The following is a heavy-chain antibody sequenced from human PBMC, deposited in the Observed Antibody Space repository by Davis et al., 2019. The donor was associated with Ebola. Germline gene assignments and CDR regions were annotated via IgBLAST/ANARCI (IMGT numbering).Heavy chain of an antibody. D-gene: IGHD6-13*01. J-gene: IGHJ4*02. CDR1: GYTFTSYY. CDR2: INPSGGST. Sequence: ASVKVSCKASGYTFTSYYMHWVRQAPGQGLEWLGIINPSGGSTSYAQKFQGRVTMTRDTSTSTVYMELSSLRSEDTAVYYCARALGIAALDYWGQGTLVTVSS. CDR3: ARALGIAALDY. V-gene: IGHV1-46*03.